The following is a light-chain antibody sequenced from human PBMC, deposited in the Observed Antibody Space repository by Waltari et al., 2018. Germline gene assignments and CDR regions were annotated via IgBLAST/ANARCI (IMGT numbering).Light chain of an antibody. Sequence: QSALTQPRSVSGSPGPSVTISCPGTSRDVGGYNYVSWYQQHPGKAPKLMIYDVSKRPSGVPDRFSGSKSGNTASLTISGLQAEDEADYYCCSYAGSYTYVFGTGTKVTVL. CDR1: SRDVGGYNY. V-gene: IGLV2-11*01. CDR3: CSYAGSYTYV. CDR2: DVS. J-gene: IGLJ1*01.